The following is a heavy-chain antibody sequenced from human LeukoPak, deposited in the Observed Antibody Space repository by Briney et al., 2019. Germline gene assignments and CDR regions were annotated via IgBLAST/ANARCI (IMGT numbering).Heavy chain of an antibody. J-gene: IGHJ4*02. CDR2: INTNTGNP. Sequence: ASVKVSCKASGYTFTHYAINWVRQAPGQGLEWMGWINTNTGNPTYAQGFTGRFVFSLDTSISTTYLQISSLKAEDTAVYYCARDGCSRTSCYIFDYWGQGTLVTVSS. D-gene: IGHD2-2*02. CDR3: ARDGCSRTSCYIFDY. V-gene: IGHV7-4-1*02. CDR1: GYTFTHYA.